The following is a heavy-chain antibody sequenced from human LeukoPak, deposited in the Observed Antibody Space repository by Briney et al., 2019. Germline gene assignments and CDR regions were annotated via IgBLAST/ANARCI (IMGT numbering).Heavy chain of an antibody. J-gene: IGHJ4*02. CDR3: ARDHQDYYGSGSYYDY. D-gene: IGHD3-10*01. CDR1: GYTLTSYA. Sequence: ASVKVSCKASGYTLTSYAMHWVRQAPGQRFEWMGWVNGGNGNTKYSQKFQGRVTITADESTSTAYMELSSLRSEDTAVYYCARDHQDYYGSGSYYDYWGQGTLVTVSS. CDR2: VNGGNGNT. V-gene: IGHV1-3*01.